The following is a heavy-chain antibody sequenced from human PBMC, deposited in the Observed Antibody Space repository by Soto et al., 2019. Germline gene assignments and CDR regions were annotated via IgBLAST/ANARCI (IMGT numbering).Heavy chain of an antibody. J-gene: IGHJ6*02. D-gene: IGHD3-3*01. V-gene: IGHV1-69*13. Sequence: AASVKVSCKASGGTFSSYAISWVRQAPGQGLEWMGGIIPIFGTANYAQKFQGRVTITADESTSTAYMELSSLRSEDTAVYYCARGGTISPDVWGQGTTVTVSS. CDR2: IIPIFGTA. CDR1: GGTFSSYA. CDR3: ARGGTISPDV.